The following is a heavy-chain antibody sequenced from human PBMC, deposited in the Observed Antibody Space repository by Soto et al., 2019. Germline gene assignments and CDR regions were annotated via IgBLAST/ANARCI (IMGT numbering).Heavy chain of an antibody. CDR3: ARLIGNSWLDY. CDR2: INHSGST. D-gene: IGHD6-13*01. J-gene: IGHJ4*02. Sequence: SETLSLTCAVYGGSFSGYYWSWIRQPPGKGLEWIGEINHSGSTNYNPSLKSRVTISVDTSKNQVSLQLNSVTPEDTAVYYCARLIGNSWLDYWGQGTLVTVSS. CDR1: GGSFSGYY. V-gene: IGHV4-34*01.